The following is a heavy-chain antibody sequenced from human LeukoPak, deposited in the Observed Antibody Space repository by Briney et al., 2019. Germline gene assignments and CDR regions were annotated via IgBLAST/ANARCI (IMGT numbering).Heavy chain of an antibody. V-gene: IGHV3-30*18. Sequence: GGSLRLSCAASGFTFSTYGMHWVRQAPDKGLEWVAFISHDGGNKYYADSVKGRFTVSRDNSKSTVDLHMSNLRVEDTAVFYCAKETARGPYYFDYWGQGTLVTVSS. J-gene: IGHJ4*02. CDR1: GFTFSTYG. CDR3: AKETARGPYYFDY. D-gene: IGHD6-6*01. CDR2: ISHDGGNK.